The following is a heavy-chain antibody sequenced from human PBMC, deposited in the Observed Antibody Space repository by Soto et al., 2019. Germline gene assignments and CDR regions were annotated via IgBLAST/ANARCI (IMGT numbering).Heavy chain of an antibody. D-gene: IGHD6-6*01. Sequence: VQLLESGGGLIQTGGSLRLSCAASGFTFSSYAISWVRQAPGKGLQWVSTITGSGASKYYAASVKGRFTISRDNSANTLYLQMNSLRAEDTAFYFCAKAATAYTSASGNDFWGQGTLVTVSS. CDR3: AKAATAYTSASGNDF. V-gene: IGHV3-23*01. J-gene: IGHJ4*02. CDR2: ITGSGASK. CDR1: GFTFSSYA.